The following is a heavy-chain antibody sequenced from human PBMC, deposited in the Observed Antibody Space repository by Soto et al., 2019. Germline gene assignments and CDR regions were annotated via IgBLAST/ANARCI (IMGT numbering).Heavy chain of an antibody. J-gene: IGHJ4*02. Sequence: EVQLVESGGGWVQPGGSLRLSCAAPGFTFSGFWMSWVRQVPGKGVEWVANIREDGVEIHYRDSVKGRFTISRDNAKNSLYLQMNNLRVEDTAVYYCGKGQTFLDLDYRGQGTLMTVSS. CDR1: GFTFSGFW. V-gene: IGHV3-7*05. CDR3: GKGQTFLDLDY. CDR2: IREDGVEI.